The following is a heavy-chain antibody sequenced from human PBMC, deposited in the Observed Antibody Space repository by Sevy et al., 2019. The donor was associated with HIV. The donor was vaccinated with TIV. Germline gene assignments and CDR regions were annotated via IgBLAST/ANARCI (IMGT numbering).Heavy chain of an antibody. V-gene: IGHV3-23*01. CDR3: ARDRATSATGTLFDY. CDR2: LSDSGVSP. Sequence: GGSLRLSCAASGFTPSSYAMSWVRQPPGRGLEWVSTLSDSGVSPYYADSVKGRFTISRDNSKNILYLQMNSLRAEDTAVYYCARDRATSATGTLFDYWGQGTLVTVSS. CDR1: GFTPSSYA. D-gene: IGHD3-9*01. J-gene: IGHJ4*02.